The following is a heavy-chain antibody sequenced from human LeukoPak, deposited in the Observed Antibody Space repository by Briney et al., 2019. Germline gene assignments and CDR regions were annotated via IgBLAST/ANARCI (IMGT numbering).Heavy chain of an antibody. J-gene: IGHJ3*02. V-gene: IGHV3-48*04. CDR2: ISSSSSTI. D-gene: IGHD3-22*01. CDR1: GFTFSSYS. Sequence: HPGGSLRLSCAASGFTFSSYSMNWVRQAPGKGLEWVSYISSSSSTIYYADSVKGRFTISRDNAKNSLYLQMNSLRAEDTAVYYCAKDQGYYDSSGYFFDAFDIWGQGTMVTVSS. CDR3: AKDQGYYDSSGYFFDAFDI.